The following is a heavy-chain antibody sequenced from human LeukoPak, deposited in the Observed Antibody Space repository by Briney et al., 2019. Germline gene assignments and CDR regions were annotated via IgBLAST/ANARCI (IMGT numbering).Heavy chain of an antibody. V-gene: IGHV1-18*01. Sequence: GASVKVSCKASGYTFTSYGISWVRQAPGQGLEWMGWISAYNDNTNYAQKLQGRVTMTTDTSTSTAYMELRSLRSDDTAVYYCARDKIASYGSIHYYGMDVWGQGTTVTVSS. CDR2: ISAYNDNT. CDR3: ARDKIASYGSIHYYGMDV. CDR1: GYTFTSYG. J-gene: IGHJ6*02. D-gene: IGHD5-18*01.